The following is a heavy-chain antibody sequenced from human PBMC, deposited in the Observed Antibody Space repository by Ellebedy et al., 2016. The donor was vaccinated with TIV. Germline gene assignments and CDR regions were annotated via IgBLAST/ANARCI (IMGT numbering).Heavy chain of an antibody. D-gene: IGHD3-22*01. Sequence: PGGSLRLSCAASGFTFSNYCMSWVRQAPGKGLEWVANIKQDGGEKNYVDSVKGRFTISRDNANSSLYLQMNSLRAEDTAVYYCAREAISYARSGYYFDYWGQGTLVTVSS. J-gene: IGHJ4*02. CDR1: GFTFSNYC. CDR3: AREAISYARSGYYFDY. CDR2: IKQDGGEK. V-gene: IGHV3-7*01.